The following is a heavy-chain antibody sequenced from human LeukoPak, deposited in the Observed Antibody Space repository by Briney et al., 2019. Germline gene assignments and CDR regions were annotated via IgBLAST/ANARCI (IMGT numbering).Heavy chain of an antibody. CDR3: ARAQLGYSYGPDAFDI. V-gene: IGHV3-33*01. Sequence: PGGSLRLSCAASGFTFSSYGMHWVRQAPGKGLEWVAVIWYDGSNKYYADSVKGRFTISRDNSKNTLYLQMNSLRAEDTAVYYCARAQLGYSYGPDAFDIWGQGTMVTVSS. J-gene: IGHJ3*02. D-gene: IGHD5-18*01. CDR1: GFTFSSYG. CDR2: IWYDGSNK.